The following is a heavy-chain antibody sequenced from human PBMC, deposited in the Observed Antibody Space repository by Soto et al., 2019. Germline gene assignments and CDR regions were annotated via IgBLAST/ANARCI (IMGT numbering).Heavy chain of an antibody. D-gene: IGHD1-26*01. CDR3: ARVTVGAVSSNYYYGMDV. CDR1: GGSISSGDYY. J-gene: IGHJ6*02. V-gene: IGHV4-30-4*01. CDR2: IYYSGGT. Sequence: SETLSLTCTVSGGSISSGDYYWSWIRQPPGKGLEWIGYIYYSGGTYYNPSPKSRVTISVDTSKNQFSLKLSSVTAADTAVYYCARVTVGAVSSNYYYGMDVWGQGTTVTVSS.